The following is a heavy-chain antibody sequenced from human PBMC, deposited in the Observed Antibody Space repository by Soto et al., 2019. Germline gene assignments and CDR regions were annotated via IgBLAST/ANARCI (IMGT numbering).Heavy chain of an antibody. J-gene: IGHJ6*02. CDR3: ARDKHPTGDTAMVGRDYYYYGMDV. Sequence: GSLRLSCAASGFTFSSYSMNWVRQAPGKGLEWVSSISSSSSYIYYADSVKGRFTISRDNAKNSLYLQMNSLRAEDTAVYYCARDKHPTGDTAMVGRDYYYYGMDVWGQGTTVTVSS. CDR1: GFTFSSYS. V-gene: IGHV3-21*01. CDR2: ISSSSSYI. D-gene: IGHD5-18*01.